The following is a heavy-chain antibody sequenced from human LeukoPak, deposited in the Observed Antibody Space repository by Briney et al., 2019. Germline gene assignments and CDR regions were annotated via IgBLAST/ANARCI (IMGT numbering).Heavy chain of an antibody. V-gene: IGHV3-7*01. Sequence: GGSLRLSCAASGFTFSTYWMTWVRQAPGKGLEWVANIKEDGSEKHYVDSVKGRFTISRDDAKNSLYLQMDSLRVEDTAVYYCASGGHVDYCGQGTLVTVSS. D-gene: IGHD3-10*01. CDR1: GFTFSTYW. CDR3: ASGGHVDY. CDR2: IKEDGSEK. J-gene: IGHJ4*02.